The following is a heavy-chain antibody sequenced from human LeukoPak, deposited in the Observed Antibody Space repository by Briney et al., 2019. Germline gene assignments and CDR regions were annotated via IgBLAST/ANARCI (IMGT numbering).Heavy chain of an antibody. CDR3: ARAIWFGEGHDY. Sequence: PSETLSLTCTVSGVSISGSSYYWSWIRQPAGKGLEWIGRFYPSGSTNYNPSLKGRVTISVDTSKNQFSLKMSSVTAADTAVYYCARAIWFGEGHDYWGQGTLVTVSS. CDR1: GVSISGSSYY. D-gene: IGHD3-10*01. J-gene: IGHJ4*02. V-gene: IGHV4-61*02. CDR2: FYPSGST.